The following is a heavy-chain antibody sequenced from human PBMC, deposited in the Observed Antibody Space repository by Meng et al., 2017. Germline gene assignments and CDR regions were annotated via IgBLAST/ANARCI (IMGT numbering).Heavy chain of an antibody. CDR2: INPSGGST. D-gene: IGHD3-22*01. CDR3: ARDGYYDRSGHDY. V-gene: IGHV1-46*01. CDR1: GYTFTSYY. J-gene: IGHJ4*02. Sequence: ASVKVSCKASGYTFTSYYMHWVRQAPGQGLEWMGIINPSGGSTSYEQKFQDRVTMTRDTSASTVYMELSSLRSEDTAVYYCARDGYYDRSGHDYWGQGTLVTVSS.